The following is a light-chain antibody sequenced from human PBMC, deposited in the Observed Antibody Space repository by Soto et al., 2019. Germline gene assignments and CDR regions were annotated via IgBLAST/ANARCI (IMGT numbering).Light chain of an antibody. J-gene: IGKJ1*01. V-gene: IGKV3-15*01. Sequence: EVVMTQSPATLSVSPGERATLSCRASQSVSDNLAWYQQKPGQAPRLLISGASTRATGIPANFSGSGSGTEFTLSISSLQSEDYAVYYCQQYYNWPPTFGLGTKVEIK. CDR2: GAS. CDR3: QQYYNWPPT. CDR1: QSVSDN.